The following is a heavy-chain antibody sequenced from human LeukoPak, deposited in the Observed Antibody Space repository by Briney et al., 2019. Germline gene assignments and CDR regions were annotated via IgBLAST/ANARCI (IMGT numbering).Heavy chain of an antibody. CDR1: GYTLTELS. CDR3: ATAWVSLVPAEPTDDKSYWYFDL. J-gene: IGHJ2*01. Sequence: ASVKVSCKVSGYTLTELSMHWVRQAPGKGLEWMGGFDPEDGKTSYAQKFQGRVTMTEDTSTDTAYMELSSLRSEDTAVYYCATAWVSLVPAEPTDDKSYWYFDLWGRGTLVTVSS. CDR2: FDPEDGKT. V-gene: IGHV1-24*01. D-gene: IGHD2-2*01.